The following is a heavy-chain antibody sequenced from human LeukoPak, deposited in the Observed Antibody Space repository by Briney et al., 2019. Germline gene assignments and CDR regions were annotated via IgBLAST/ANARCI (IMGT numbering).Heavy chain of an antibody. V-gene: IGHV1-2*02. D-gene: IGHD3-3*01. CDR2: INPNSGGT. J-gene: IGHJ4*02. CDR3: ARGDTIFGVDY. CDR1: GHTFTSYG. Sequence: GASVKVSCKASGHTFTSYGISWVRQAPGQGLEWMGWINPNSGGTNYAQKFQGRVTMTRDTSISTAYMELSRLRSDDTAVYYCARGDTIFGVDYWGQGTLVTVSS.